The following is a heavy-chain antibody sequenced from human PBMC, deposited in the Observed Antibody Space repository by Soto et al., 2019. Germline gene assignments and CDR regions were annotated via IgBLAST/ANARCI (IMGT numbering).Heavy chain of an antibody. V-gene: IGHV1-69*12. D-gene: IGHD6-19*01. J-gene: IGHJ2*01. CDR2: ITPMFGTA. CDR1: GGTFSRYA. CDR3: AQTLGSAVAGPGRFDL. Sequence: QVQLVQSGAEVKKPGSSVKVSCKASGGTFSRYAISWVRQAPGQGLEWMGGITPMFGTANYAQKFQGRVRITADESTSTVHMELRRLRSEDTAVYYCAQTLGSAVAGPGRFDLWGRGTLVIVSS.